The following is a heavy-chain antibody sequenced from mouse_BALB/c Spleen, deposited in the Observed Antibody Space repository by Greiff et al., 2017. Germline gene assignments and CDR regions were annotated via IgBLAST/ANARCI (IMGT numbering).Heavy chain of an antibody. CDR2: ISSGGSYT. CDR1: GFTFSSYA. J-gene: IGHJ4*01. D-gene: IGHD2-1*01. V-gene: IGHV5-9-3*01. CDR3: ARRGGNYPYYYAMDY. Sequence: DVHLVESGGGLVKPGGSLKLSCAASGFTFSSYAMSWVRQTPEKRLEWVATISSGGSYTYYPDSVKGRFTISRDNAKNTLYLQMSSLRSEDTAMYYCARRGGNYPYYYAMDYWGQGTSVTVSS.